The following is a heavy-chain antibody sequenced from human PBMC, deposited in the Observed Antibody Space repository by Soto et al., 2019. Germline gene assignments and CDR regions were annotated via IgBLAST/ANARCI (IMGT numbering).Heavy chain of an antibody. CDR1: GYSFTSYW. V-gene: IGHV5-51*01. J-gene: IGHJ6*03. CDR3: ARIIVLDYYYYYMDV. Sequence: GVSMKVSCKGAGYSFTSYWIGWVRQIPGKGLEWMGIIYPGDSDTRYSPSFQGQVTISADKSISTAYLQWSSLKASDTAMYYCARIIVLDYYYYYMDVWGKGTTVTVSS. D-gene: IGHD2-2*01. CDR2: IYPGDSDT.